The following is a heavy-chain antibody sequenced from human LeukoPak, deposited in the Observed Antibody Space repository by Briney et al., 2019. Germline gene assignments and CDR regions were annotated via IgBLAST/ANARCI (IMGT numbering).Heavy chain of an antibody. Sequence: SETLSLTCAVSGYSISSGYYWGWIRQPPGKGLEWIGSIYHSGSTYYNPSLKSRVTISVDTSRNQFSLKLSSVTAADTAKYYCARENSFSSWQRKFFDYWGQGTLVTVSS. V-gene: IGHV4-38-2*02. CDR3: ARENSFSSWQRKFFDY. CDR2: IYHSGST. D-gene: IGHD6-13*01. J-gene: IGHJ4*02. CDR1: GYSISSGYY.